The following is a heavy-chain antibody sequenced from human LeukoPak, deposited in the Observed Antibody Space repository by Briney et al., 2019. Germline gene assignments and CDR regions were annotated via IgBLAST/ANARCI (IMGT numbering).Heavy chain of an antibody. J-gene: IGHJ6*03. CDR2: MNPNSGNT. V-gene: IGHV1-8*03. CDR3: ARGLAGYSYGYIYYYYYMDV. CDR1: GYTFTSYD. Sequence: ASVTVSCKASGYTFTSYDINWVRQATGQGLEWMGWMNPNSGNTGYAQKFQGRVTITRNTSISTAYMELSSLRSEDTAVYYCARGLAGYSYGYIYYYYYMDVWGKGTTVTISS. D-gene: IGHD5-18*01.